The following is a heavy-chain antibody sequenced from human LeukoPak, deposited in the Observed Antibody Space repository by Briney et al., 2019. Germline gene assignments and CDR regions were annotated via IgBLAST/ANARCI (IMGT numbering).Heavy chain of an antibody. CDR2: INAGNGNT. Sequence: ASVKVSCKASGYTFTSYAMHWVRQAPGQRLEWMGWINAGNGNTKYSQKFQGSVTITRDTSASTAYMELSSLRSEDTAVYYCARDSRITMVRGALGYWGQGTLVTVSS. CDR3: ARDSRITMVRGALGY. J-gene: IGHJ4*02. D-gene: IGHD3-10*01. V-gene: IGHV1-3*01. CDR1: GYTFTSYA.